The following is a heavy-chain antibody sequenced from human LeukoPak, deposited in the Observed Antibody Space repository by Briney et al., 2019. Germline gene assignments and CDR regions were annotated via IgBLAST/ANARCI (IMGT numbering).Heavy chain of an antibody. CDR3: ARGDIAVAGTSYYYYYGMDV. V-gene: IGHV6-1*01. J-gene: IGHJ6*02. CDR1: GDSVSSNSAA. D-gene: IGHD6-19*01. Sequence: SQTLSLTCAISGDSVSSNSAAWNWIRQSPSRGLEWLGRTYYRSKWYNDHAVSVKSRITINPDTSKNQFSLQLNSVTPEDTAVYYCARGDIAVAGTSYYYYYGMDVWGQGTTVTVSS. CDR2: TYYRSKWYN.